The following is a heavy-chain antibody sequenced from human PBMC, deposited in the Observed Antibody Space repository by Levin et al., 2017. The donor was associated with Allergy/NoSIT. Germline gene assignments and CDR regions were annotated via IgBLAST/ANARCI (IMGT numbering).Heavy chain of an antibody. CDR2: MNPNSGNT. D-gene: IGHD3-22*01. CDR3: ASDYDSSVA. Sequence: GESLKISCKASGYTFTSYDINWVRQASGQGLEWMGWMNPNSGNTGYAQKFQGRVTMTRNTSISTAYMELSSLRSEDTAVYYCASDYDSSVAWGQGTLVTVSS. V-gene: IGHV1-8*01. J-gene: IGHJ5*02. CDR1: GYTFTSYD.